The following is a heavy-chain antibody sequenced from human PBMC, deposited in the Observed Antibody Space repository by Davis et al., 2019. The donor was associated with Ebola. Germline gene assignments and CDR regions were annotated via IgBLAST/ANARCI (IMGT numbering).Heavy chain of an antibody. CDR1: GYTFTSYA. V-gene: IGHV7-4-1*02. J-gene: IGHJ4*02. Sequence: ASVKVSCKASGYTFTSYAMNWVRQAPGQGLEWMGWINTNTGNPTYAQGFTGRFVFSLDTSVSTANLQISGLRTEDTAVYYCAREAFSMAAAGDYWGQGTLVTVSS. D-gene: IGHD6-13*01. CDR3: AREAFSMAAAGDY. CDR2: INTNTGNP.